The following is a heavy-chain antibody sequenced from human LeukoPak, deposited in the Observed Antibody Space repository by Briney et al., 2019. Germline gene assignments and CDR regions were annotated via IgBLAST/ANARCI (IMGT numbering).Heavy chain of an antibody. D-gene: IGHD3-22*01. V-gene: IGHV3-23*01. CDR1: GFTFDDYG. CDR2: ISGSGGST. J-gene: IGHJ4*02. CDR3: AKGQRDDYYDSSGSSPY. Sequence: PGGSLRLSCAASGFTFDDYGMSWVRQAPGKGLEWVSAISGSGGSTYYADSVKGRFTISRDNSKNTLYLQMNSLRAEDTAVYYCAKGQRDDYYDSSGSSPYWGQGTLVTVSS.